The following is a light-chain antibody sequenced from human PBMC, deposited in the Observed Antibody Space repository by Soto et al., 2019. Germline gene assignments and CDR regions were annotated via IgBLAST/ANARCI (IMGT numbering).Light chain of an antibody. Sequence: QSVLTQPPSVSAAPGQTVTISCSGSSSNIGNNYVFWYQQLPGTAPKLLIYDNDKRPSGIPDRFSGSKSGTSATLGITGLQTGDEADYCCATWDRSLSVGVFGGGTKLTVL. V-gene: IGLV1-51*01. CDR1: SSNIGNNY. CDR2: DND. CDR3: ATWDRSLSVGV. J-gene: IGLJ2*01.